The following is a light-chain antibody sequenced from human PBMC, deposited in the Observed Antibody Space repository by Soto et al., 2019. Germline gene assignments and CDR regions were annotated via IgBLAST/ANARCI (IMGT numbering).Light chain of an antibody. J-gene: IGKJ1*01. Sequence: DIQMTQSPSTLSASVGDRVTITCRASQSISNWLAWYQQKPGKAPKVLIYKASSLESGVPSRFSGSGSGTDFTLTISSLQPDDFATYYCQQYNSHSGTFGQGTKVEIK. CDR3: QQYNSHSGT. CDR2: KAS. CDR1: QSISNW. V-gene: IGKV1-5*03.